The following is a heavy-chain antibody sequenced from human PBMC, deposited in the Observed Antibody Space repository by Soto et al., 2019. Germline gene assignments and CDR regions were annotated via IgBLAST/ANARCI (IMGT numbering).Heavy chain of an antibody. CDR2: MNPNSGNT. J-gene: IGHJ4*02. V-gene: IGHV1-8*01. Sequence: GSVKVSCKASGYTFTSYDINWVRQATGQGLEWMGWMNPNSGNTGYAQKFQGRVTMTRNTSISTAYMELSSLRSEDTAVYYCARGRSVWLLNDYWGQGTLVTVSS. CDR3: ARGRSVWLLNDY. CDR1: GYTFTSYD. D-gene: IGHD3-9*01.